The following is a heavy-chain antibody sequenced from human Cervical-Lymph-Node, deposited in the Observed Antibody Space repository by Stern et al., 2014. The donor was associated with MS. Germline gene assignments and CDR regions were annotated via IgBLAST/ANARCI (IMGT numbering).Heavy chain of an antibody. D-gene: IGHD3-16*01. J-gene: IGHJ6*02. V-gene: IGHV1-18*01. CDR2: LSAYNGNT. CDR1: GYTFTSYG. Sequence: VQLVESGAEVKKPGASVKVSCKASGYTFTSYGISWGRQAPGQGLEWMGWLSAYNGNTNYAQKLQGRVTMTTDTSTSTAYMELRSLRSDDTAVYYCAREEDYMLENCGMDVWGQGTTVTVSS. CDR3: AREEDYMLENCGMDV.